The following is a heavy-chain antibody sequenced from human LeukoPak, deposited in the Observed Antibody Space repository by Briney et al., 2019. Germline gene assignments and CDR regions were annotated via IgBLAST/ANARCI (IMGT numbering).Heavy chain of an antibody. Sequence: SETLSLTCTVSGGSISNYYWNWIRQPPGKGLEWIGSIYHSGSTYYNPSLKSRVTISVDTSKNQFSLKLSSVTAADTAVYYCARQDEGDAFDIWGQGTMVTVSS. V-gene: IGHV4-59*08. CDR1: GGSISNYY. CDR2: IYHSGST. J-gene: IGHJ3*02. CDR3: ARQDEGDAFDI.